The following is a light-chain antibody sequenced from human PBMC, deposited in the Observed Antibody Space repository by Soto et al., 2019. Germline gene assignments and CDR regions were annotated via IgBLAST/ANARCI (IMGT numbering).Light chain of an antibody. V-gene: IGKV3-20*01. CDR3: QQYDRSWT. CDR2: GAS. CDR1: QSVSHNY. J-gene: IGKJ1*01. Sequence: EIVLTQSPGTLSLSPGERATLSCRASQSVSHNYLAWYQQKPGQSPTLLINGASSRDTGIPDRFGGSGSGTYFILTISRLEPEDFAVYYWQQYDRSWTFGQGTKVEIK.